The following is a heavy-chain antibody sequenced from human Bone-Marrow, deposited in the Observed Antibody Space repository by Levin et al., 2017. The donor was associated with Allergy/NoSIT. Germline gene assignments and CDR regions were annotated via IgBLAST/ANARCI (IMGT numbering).Heavy chain of an antibody. Sequence: GGSLRLSCATSGFTFRDYAMSWYRQSPGKGLQWVGFIQTTGYGGTTEYAASVKGRFTISRDDSKSIAYLQMNSLKTEDTGIYYCTRDVTVLTGYFGVDYWGQGTLVTVSS. CDR3: TRDVTVLTGYFGVDY. J-gene: IGHJ4*02. CDR1: GFTFRDYA. CDR2: IQTTGYGGTT. V-gene: IGHV3-49*03. D-gene: IGHD3-9*01.